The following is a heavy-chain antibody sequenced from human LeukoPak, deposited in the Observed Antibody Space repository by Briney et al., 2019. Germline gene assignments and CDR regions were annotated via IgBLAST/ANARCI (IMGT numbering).Heavy chain of an antibody. V-gene: IGHV3-15*01. CDR2: IKSKTDAGTT. J-gene: IGHJ6*03. D-gene: IGHD2-8*02. CDR3: AKPNTDYFYMDV. Sequence: PGGSLRLSCAASGFTFSNAWMSWVRQASGKGLEWVGRIKSKTDAGTTDYAAPVKGRFTISRDDSKNTLYLEMNSLRADDTAVYYCAKPNTDYFYMDVWGEGTAVTVSS. CDR1: GFTFSNAW.